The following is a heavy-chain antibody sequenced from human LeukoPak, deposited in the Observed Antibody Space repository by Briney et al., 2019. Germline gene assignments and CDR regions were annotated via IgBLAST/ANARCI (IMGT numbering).Heavy chain of an antibody. V-gene: IGHV3-74*01. CDR1: GFTFAFRSYC. CDR2: IDNDGSDK. J-gene: IGHJ3*02. D-gene: IGHD3-16*02. Sequence: GGSLRLSCTASGFTFAFRSYCMHWVRQAPGKGLGWISRIDNDGSDKIYADSVKGRLTISRDNAKNTLYLQMNSLRAEDTAVYYCSRGGYHHGFDIWGQGTMVTVSS. CDR3: SRGGYHHGFDI.